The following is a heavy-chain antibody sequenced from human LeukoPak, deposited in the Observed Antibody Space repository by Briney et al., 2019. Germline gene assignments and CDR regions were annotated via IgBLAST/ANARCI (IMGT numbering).Heavy chain of an antibody. CDR3: GRSTGPIDY. Sequence: SETLSLTCAVSGVSISGSSYYWGWLRQPPGKGLEWIGSIYYSGSTYYNPSLKSRVTISVDTSKNQFSLKLNSVTATDTAVYYCGRSTGPIDYWGQGTLVTVSS. J-gene: IGHJ4*02. D-gene: IGHD1-1*01. CDR1: GVSISGSSYY. V-gene: IGHV4-39*01. CDR2: IYYSGST.